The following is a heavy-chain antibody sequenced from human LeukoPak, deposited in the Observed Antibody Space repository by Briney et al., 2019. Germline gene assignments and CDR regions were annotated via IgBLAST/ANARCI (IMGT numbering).Heavy chain of an antibody. CDR3: AREPPLSSSWSGDYYYGMDV. D-gene: IGHD6-13*01. CDR1: GFTFSSYF. Sequence: GGSLRLSCAASGFTFSSYFMNWVRQAPGKGLEWVSYISSSGATIYYADSVKGRFIISRDNAKNSLYLQMNSLRAEDTAVYYCAREPPLSSSWSGDYYYGMDVWGQGTTVTVSS. CDR2: ISSSGATI. J-gene: IGHJ6*02. V-gene: IGHV3-48*03.